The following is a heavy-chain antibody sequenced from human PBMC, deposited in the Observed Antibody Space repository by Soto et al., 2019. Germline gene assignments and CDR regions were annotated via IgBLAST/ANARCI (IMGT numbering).Heavy chain of an antibody. CDR1: GLTFSSYE. Sequence: GGSLRLSCAASGLTFSSYEVNWVRQAPGKGLEWVSYISSSGSTIYYADSVKGRFTISRDNAKNSLYLQMNSLRAEDTAVYYCARGGFYGMDVWGQGTTVTVSS. CDR2: ISSSGSTI. J-gene: IGHJ6*02. V-gene: IGHV3-48*03. CDR3: ARGGFYGMDV.